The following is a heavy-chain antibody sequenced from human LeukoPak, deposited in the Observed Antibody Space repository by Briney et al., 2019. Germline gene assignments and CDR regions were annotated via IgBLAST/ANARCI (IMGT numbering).Heavy chain of an antibody. CDR2: IYYSGST. Sequence: SETLSLTCTVSGGSVSSGSYYWSWIRQPPGKGLEWIGYIYYSGSTNYNPSLKSRVTISVDTSKNQFSLKLSSVTAADTAVYYCARDRDEEQLSYWGQGTLVTVSS. V-gene: IGHV4-61*01. J-gene: IGHJ4*02. CDR1: GGSVSSGSYY. CDR3: ARDRDEEQLSY. D-gene: IGHD6-13*01.